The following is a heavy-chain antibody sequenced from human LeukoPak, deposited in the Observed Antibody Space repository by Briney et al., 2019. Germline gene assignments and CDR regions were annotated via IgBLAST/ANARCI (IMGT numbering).Heavy chain of an antibody. CDR1: GYTFTIYY. D-gene: IGHD3-10*01. V-gene: IGHV1-46*01. Sequence: GASVKVSCKASGYTFTIYYIHWVRQAPGQGLEWMGLINPSGGSTNYAQKFQGRVTMTRDTSTSTVYMELSSLRSEDTAVYYCARGITMVRGAAQGGPVADYEYYFDYWGQGTLVTVSS. J-gene: IGHJ4*02. CDR2: INPSGGST. CDR3: ARGITMVRGAAQGGPVADYEYYFDY.